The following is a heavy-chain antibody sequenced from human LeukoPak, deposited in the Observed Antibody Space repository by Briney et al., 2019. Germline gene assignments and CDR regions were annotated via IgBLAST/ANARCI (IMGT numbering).Heavy chain of an antibody. Sequence: SQTLSLTCAISGDSVSSDTTAWNWIRQSPSRGLEWLGRTYYRSTWYNDYAVSVRGRITVNPDTSKNQFSLHLNSVTPEDTAVYYCARRLTQYDCFDPWGQGILVTVSS. CDR3: ARRLTQYDCFDP. CDR1: GDSVSSDTTA. D-gene: IGHD2-2*01. V-gene: IGHV6-1*01. J-gene: IGHJ5*02. CDR2: TYYRSTWYN.